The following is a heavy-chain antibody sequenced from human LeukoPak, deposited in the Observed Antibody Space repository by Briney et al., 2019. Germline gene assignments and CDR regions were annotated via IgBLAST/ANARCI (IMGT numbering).Heavy chain of an antibody. D-gene: IGHD2-2*01. CDR3: ARARYCSSTSCPGYYYYGMDV. CDR2: ISAYNGNT. J-gene: IGHJ6*02. Sequence: ASVKVSCKASGYTFTSYGISWVRQAPGQGLEWMGWISAYNGNTNYAQKLQGRVNMTTDTSTSTAYMELRSLRSDDTAVYYCARARYCSSTSCPGYYYYGMDVWGQGTTVTVSS. CDR1: GYTFTSYG. V-gene: IGHV1-18*01.